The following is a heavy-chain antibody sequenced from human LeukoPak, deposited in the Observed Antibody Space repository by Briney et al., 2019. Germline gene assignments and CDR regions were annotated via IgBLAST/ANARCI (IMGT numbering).Heavy chain of an antibody. CDR3: ARVVPPLYHFDY. Sequence: GGSLRLSCAASGFTFSSSWMSWVRQAPGKGLEWVANIKQDGSEKYYVDSVKGRFTISRDNAKNSLYLQMNSLRAEDTAVYFCARVVPPLYHFDYWGQGTLVTVSP. V-gene: IGHV3-7*01. CDR2: IKQDGSEK. J-gene: IGHJ4*02. CDR1: GFTFSSSW. D-gene: IGHD2-2*02.